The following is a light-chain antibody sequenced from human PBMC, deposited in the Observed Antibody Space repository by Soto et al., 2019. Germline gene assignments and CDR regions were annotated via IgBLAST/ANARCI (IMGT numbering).Light chain of an antibody. CDR3: QQYGSSPIT. J-gene: IGKJ5*01. CDR2: GAS. CDR1: QSVSSDY. V-gene: IGKV3-20*01. Sequence: EIVLTQSPGTLSLSPGQRATLSCRASQSVSSDYLTWYQQKPGLAPRPLIYGASRRATGIPDRFSGSGSGTDFTLTISRPEPEDFAVYYCQQYGSSPITFGQGTRLEIK.